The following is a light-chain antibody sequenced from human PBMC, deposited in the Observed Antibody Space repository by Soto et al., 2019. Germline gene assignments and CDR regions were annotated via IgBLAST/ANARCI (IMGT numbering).Light chain of an antibody. J-gene: IGKJ1*01. CDR1: QSVPSNF. CDR2: GVS. CDR3: QQYDSSWT. Sequence: EIVLTQSPGTLSLSPGERATLSCRASQSVPSNFLAWYQQKPGQAPIHVIYGVSRRATGIPDRFSGSGSGTDFTLTISRLEPEDFAVYYCQQYDSSWTFGQGTKVEIK. V-gene: IGKV3-20*01.